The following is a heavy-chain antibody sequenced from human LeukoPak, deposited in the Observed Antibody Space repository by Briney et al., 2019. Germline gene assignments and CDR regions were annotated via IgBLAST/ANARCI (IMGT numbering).Heavy chain of an antibody. V-gene: IGHV3-21*01. J-gene: IGHJ3*01. CDR3: ARSAYSAYSWRFSAFDV. D-gene: IGHD5-12*01. Sequence: GGSLRLSCAASGFNFSRYSMNWVRQAPGKGLEWVSSISSSSSYIYYADSVKGRFTISRDNAKNSLYLQMNSLRAEDTAVYYCARSAYSAYSWRFSAFDVWGQGTLVTVSS. CDR1: GFNFSRYS. CDR2: ISSSSSYI.